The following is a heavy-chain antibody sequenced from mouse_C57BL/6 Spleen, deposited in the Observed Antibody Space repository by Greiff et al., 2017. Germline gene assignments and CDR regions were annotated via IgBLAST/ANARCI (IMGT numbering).Heavy chain of an antibody. V-gene: IGHV3-6*01. CDR1: GYSITSGYY. D-gene: IGHD2-5*01. Sequence: EVQVVESGPGLVKPSQSLSLTCSVTGYSITSGYYWNWIRQFPGNKLEWMGYISYDGSNNYNPSLKNRISITRDTSKNQFFLKLNSVTTEDTATYYCARDSNYDYAMDYWGQGTSVTVSS. CDR3: ARDSNYDYAMDY. J-gene: IGHJ4*01. CDR2: ISYDGSN.